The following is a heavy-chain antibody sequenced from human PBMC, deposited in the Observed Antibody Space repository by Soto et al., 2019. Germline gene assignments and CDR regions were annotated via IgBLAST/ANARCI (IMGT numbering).Heavy chain of an antibody. D-gene: IGHD4-17*01. CDR1: GFTFSSYG. CDR2: IWYDGSNK. CDR3: ARDRAVTTELIDY. Sequence: QVQLVESGGGVVQPGRSLRLSCAASGFTFSSYGMHWVRQAPGKGLEWVAVIWYDGSNKYYADSVKGRFTISRDNSKNTLYLQMNSLRAEDTAVYYCARDRAVTTELIDYWGQGTLVTVSS. V-gene: IGHV3-33*01. J-gene: IGHJ4*02.